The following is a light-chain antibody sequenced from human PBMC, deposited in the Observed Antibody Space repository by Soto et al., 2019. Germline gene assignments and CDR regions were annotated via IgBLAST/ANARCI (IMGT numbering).Light chain of an antibody. CDR2: DAS. CDR3: QKYNDWPIN. Sequence: DIVLTHSPATLSFTPLQVASLSCSASKSVGGDLVWYQQHPGQAPRLLIYDASNRATGIPPRFSGRGSGTEFTLTISSLQSEDFAVYYCQKYNDWPINFGPGTKVDIK. J-gene: IGKJ3*01. CDR1: KSVGGD. V-gene: IGKV3D-15*01.